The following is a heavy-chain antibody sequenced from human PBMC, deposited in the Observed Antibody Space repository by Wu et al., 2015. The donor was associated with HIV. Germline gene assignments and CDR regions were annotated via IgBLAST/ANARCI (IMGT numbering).Heavy chain of an antibody. J-gene: IGHJ6*02. D-gene: IGHD3-22*01. CDR2: IIPIFGTA. CDR1: GGTFSSYA. Sequence: QVQLVQSGAEVKKPGSSVKVSCKASGGTFSSYAISWVRQAPGQGLEWMGRIIPIFGTANYAQKFQGRVTITADESTSTAYMELSSLRSEDTAVHYCARDYYYDSSGYYYGMDVWGQGTTVTVSS. CDR3: ARDYYYDSSGYYYGMDV. V-gene: IGHV1-69*13.